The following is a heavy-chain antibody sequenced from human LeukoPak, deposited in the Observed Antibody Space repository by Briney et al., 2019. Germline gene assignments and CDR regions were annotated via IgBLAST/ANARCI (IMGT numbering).Heavy chain of an antibody. Sequence: GGSLRLSCAASGFTFSSYAMSWVRQAPGKGLEWVSAISGSGGNTYSADSVKGRFTISRDSSKNTLFLQMNSLRAEDTAVYYCAIDSRSTWHFDYWGQGTLDTVSS. V-gene: IGHV3-23*01. CDR3: AIDSRSTWHFDY. CDR2: ISGSGGNT. D-gene: IGHD2-2*01. J-gene: IGHJ4*02. CDR1: GFTFSSYA.